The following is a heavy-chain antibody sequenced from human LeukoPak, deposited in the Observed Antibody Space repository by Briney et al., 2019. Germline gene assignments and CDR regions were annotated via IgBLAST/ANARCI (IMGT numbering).Heavy chain of an antibody. J-gene: IGHJ6*02. CDR1: GFTFSSYG. CDR3: SRSGYCTNGVCYINSYGMDV. V-gene: IGHV3-30*03. D-gene: IGHD2-8*01. CDR2: ISCGGSNK. Sequence: GGSLRLSCAASGFTFSSYGMHWVRQAPGKGLEWVAVISCGGSNKYYADSVKGRFTISRDNSKNTLYLQMNSLRAEDTAVYYCSRSGYCTNGVCYINSYGMDVWGQGTTVTVSS.